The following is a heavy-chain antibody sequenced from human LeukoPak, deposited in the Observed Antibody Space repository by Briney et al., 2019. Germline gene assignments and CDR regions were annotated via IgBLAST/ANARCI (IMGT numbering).Heavy chain of an antibody. V-gene: IGHV1-2*02. J-gene: IGHJ3*02. CDR3: ARNIWFGESADAFDI. CDR2: INPNSGGT. CDR1: GYTFTGYY. D-gene: IGHD3-10*01. Sequence: ASVKVSCKASGYTFTGYYMHWVGQAPGQGLEWMGWINPNSGGTNYAQKFQGRVTMTRDKSIRTAYMELSRLTSDDTAVYYCARNIWFGESADAFDIWGQGTMVTVSS.